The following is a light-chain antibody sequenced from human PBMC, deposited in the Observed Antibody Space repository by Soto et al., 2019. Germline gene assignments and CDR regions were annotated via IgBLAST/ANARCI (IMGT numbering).Light chain of an antibody. Sequence: EIVLTQSPGTLSLSPGERATLSCRASQSVSSHLAWYQQKPGQAPRLLIYDASNRATGIPARFRGGGSGTDFTLIISGLEPEDFALSLCVQRTTWPWTCGQGSKVEIK. J-gene: IGKJ1*01. CDR3: VQRTTWPWT. CDR2: DAS. CDR1: QSVSSH. V-gene: IGKV3-11*01.